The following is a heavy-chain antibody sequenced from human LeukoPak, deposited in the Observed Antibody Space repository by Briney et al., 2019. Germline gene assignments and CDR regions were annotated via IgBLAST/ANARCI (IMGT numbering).Heavy chain of an antibody. J-gene: IGHJ4*02. V-gene: IGHV1-8*01. Sequence: ASVKVSCKASGYTFTSYDINWVRQATGQGLEWMGGMNPNSGNTGYAQKFQGRVTMTRNTSISTAYMELSSLRSEDTAVYYCARGYGLLWFGELTDYWGQGTLVTVSS. CDR2: MNPNSGNT. CDR1: GYTFTSYD. CDR3: ARGYGLLWFGELTDY. D-gene: IGHD3-10*01.